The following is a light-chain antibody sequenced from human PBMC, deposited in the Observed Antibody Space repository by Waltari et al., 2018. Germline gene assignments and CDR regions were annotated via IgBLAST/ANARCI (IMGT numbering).Light chain of an antibody. J-gene: IGLJ2*01. Sequence: SYELTQPPSVSVSPGQTASITCSGDEVGDKYASWYQQKPGQSPVLVISQDTKRPSGIPERFSGSNSGNTATLTISGTQSMDEADYYCQAWDSSTVVFGGGTKLTVL. CDR1: EVGDKY. CDR3: QAWDSSTVV. V-gene: IGLV3-1*01. CDR2: QDT.